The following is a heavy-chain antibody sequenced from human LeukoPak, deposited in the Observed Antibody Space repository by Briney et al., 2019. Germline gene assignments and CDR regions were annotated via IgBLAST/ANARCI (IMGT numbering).Heavy chain of an antibody. V-gene: IGHV4-30-4*01. J-gene: IGHJ5*02. Sequence: PSQTLSLTCTVSGGSISSGDYYWSWIRQPPGTGLEWIGYIYYSGSTYYNPSLKSRVTISVDTSKNQFSLKLSSVTAADTAVYYCARELTYYDILTGYSPTAWFDPWGQGTLVTVSS. CDR2: IYYSGST. CDR1: GGSISSGDYY. D-gene: IGHD3-9*01. CDR3: ARELTYYDILTGYSPTAWFDP.